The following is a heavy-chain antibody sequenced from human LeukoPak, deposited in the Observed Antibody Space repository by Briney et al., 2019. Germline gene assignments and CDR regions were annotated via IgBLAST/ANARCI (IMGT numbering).Heavy chain of an antibody. CDR1: GYTFTSYD. J-gene: IGHJ5*02. CDR2: MNPNSGNT. CDR3: ARTLLRFPNWFDP. Sequence: ASVKVSCKASGYTFTSYDINWVRQATGQGLEWMGWMNPNSGNTGYAQKFQGRVTMTRNTSISTAYMELSSLRSGDTAVYYCARTLLRFPNWFDPWGQGTLVTVSS. V-gene: IGHV1-8*01. D-gene: IGHD5-12*01.